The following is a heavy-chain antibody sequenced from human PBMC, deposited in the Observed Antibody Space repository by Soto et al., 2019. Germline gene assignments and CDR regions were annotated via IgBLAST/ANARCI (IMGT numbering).Heavy chain of an antibody. Sequence: ASVKVSCKVSGYTLTELSMHWVRQAPGKGLEWMGGFDPEDGETIYAQKFQGRVTMTEDTSTDTAYMELSSLRSEDTAVYYCERGLIAVAGFWFDPRGQGTLVTVSS. CDR2: FDPEDGET. CDR1: GYTLTELS. CDR3: ERGLIAVAGFWFDP. J-gene: IGHJ5*02. D-gene: IGHD6-19*01. V-gene: IGHV1-24*01.